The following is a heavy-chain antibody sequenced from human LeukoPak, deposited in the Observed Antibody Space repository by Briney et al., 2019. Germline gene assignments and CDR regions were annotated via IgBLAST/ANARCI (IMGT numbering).Heavy chain of an antibody. Sequence: GGSLRLSCAASGFTFSSYSMNWVRQAPGRGLEWVSYISSSSSTIYYADSVKGRFTISRDNAKNSLYLQMNSLRDEDTAVYYCGRVWSGSYTYWGQGTLVTVSS. J-gene: IGHJ4*02. V-gene: IGHV3-48*02. D-gene: IGHD1-26*01. CDR1: GFTFSSYS. CDR3: GRVWSGSYTY. CDR2: ISSSSSTI.